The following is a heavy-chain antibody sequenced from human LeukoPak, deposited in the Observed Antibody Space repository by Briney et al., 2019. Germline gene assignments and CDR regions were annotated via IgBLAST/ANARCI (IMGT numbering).Heavy chain of an antibody. Sequence: SETLSLTCAVYGGSFSGYYWSWIRQPPGKGLEWIGYIYHSGSTYYNPSLKSRVTISVDRSKNQFSLKLSSVTAADTAVYYCARVKYYDSSGYYPPPHAFDIWGQGTMVTVSS. V-gene: IGHV4-30-2*01. CDR2: IYHSGST. CDR3: ARVKYYDSSGYYPPPHAFDI. CDR1: GGSFSGYY. D-gene: IGHD3-22*01. J-gene: IGHJ3*02.